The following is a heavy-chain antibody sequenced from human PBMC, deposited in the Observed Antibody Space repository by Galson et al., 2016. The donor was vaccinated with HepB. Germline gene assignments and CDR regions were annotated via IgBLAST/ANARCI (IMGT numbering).Heavy chain of an antibody. CDR2: IWYDGSNQ. D-gene: IGHD3-16*01. V-gene: IGHV3-33*01. Sequence: SLRLSCAASGFPFSTHGMHWVRQAPGKGLEWVAVIWYDGSNQYYADSVKGRFTISRDISKDTLYLQMNSLRAEDTALYYCARDAFPDDACDIWGQGTMVTVSS. J-gene: IGHJ3*02. CDR1: GFPFSTHG. CDR3: ARDAFPDDACDI.